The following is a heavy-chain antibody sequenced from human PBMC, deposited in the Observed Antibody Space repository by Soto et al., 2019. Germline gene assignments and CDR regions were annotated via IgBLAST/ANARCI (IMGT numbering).Heavy chain of an antibody. Sequence: GESLQISCKGSGYSFTSYWISWVRQMPGKGLEWMGRIDPSDSYTNYSPSFQGHVTISADKSISTAYLQWSSLKASDTAMYYCARHWITMVRGVIIDPTDYYYGMDVWGQGTTVTGS. J-gene: IGHJ6*02. CDR3: ARHWITMVRGVIIDPTDYYYGMDV. D-gene: IGHD3-10*01. CDR2: IDPSDSYT. CDR1: GYSFTSYW. V-gene: IGHV5-10-1*01.